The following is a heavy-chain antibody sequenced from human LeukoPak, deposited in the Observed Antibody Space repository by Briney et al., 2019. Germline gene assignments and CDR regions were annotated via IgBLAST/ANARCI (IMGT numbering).Heavy chain of an antibody. CDR2: ISHTGRT. CDR1: DVASSRFS. CDR3: ARGVSIAARYFTL. V-gene: IGHV4-34*01. J-gene: IGHJ2*01. Sequence: PSETLSLTCALSDVASSRFSWTSIRQPPGRGLEWIGEISHTGRTNYNPSPKSRITISVDTSKNQFSLNLTSVTAADTAMYYCARGVSIAARYFTLCGGGSLVAVSS. D-gene: IGHD6-25*01.